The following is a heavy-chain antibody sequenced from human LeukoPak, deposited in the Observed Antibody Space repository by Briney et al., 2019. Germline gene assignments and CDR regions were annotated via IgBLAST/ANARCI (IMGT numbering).Heavy chain of an antibody. CDR1: GFTFSSHG. D-gene: IGHD2-8*02. CDR3: ARATGAYGXPFDF. V-gene: IGHV3-33*01. CDR2: IWYDGSNK. J-gene: IGHJ4*02. Sequence: GGSLRLSCAASGFTFSSHGMHWVRQAPGKGLEWVAVIWYDGSNKYYADSVTGRFTISRDTSNNTLYLQMNSLRADDTAVYYCARATGAYGXPFDFWGQGTLVTVSS.